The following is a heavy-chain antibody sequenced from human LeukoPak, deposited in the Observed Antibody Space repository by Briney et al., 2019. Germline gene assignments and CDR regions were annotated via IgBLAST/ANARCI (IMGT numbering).Heavy chain of an antibody. CDR3: ATFLISILTGYYADY. J-gene: IGHJ4*02. V-gene: IGHV4-39*01. Sequence: SETLSLTCTVSGDSITSSVYYWGWIRQPPGKGLEWIGSIYYSGSTYYNPSLKSRVTISVDTSKNQFSLKLSSVTAADTAVYYCATFLISILTGYYADYWGQGTLVTVSS. CDR2: IYYSGST. CDR1: GDSITSSVYY. D-gene: IGHD3-9*01.